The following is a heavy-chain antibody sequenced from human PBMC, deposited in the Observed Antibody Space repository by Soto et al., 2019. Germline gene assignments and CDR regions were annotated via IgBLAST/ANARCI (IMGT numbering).Heavy chain of an antibody. CDR2: INPGNGDT. CDR1: GYTFTRYA. CDR3: ARNSYISGDDDSYYFDY. V-gene: IGHV1-3*01. Sequence: SVKVSCKASGYTFTRYAMHWVRQAPRQRPEWMGWINPGNGDTKYSEKLQGRVTFTRDTSATTIYMELSSLRSEDTALYYCARNSYISGDDDSYYFDYWGQGTPVTVSS. D-gene: IGHD2-21*02. J-gene: IGHJ4*02.